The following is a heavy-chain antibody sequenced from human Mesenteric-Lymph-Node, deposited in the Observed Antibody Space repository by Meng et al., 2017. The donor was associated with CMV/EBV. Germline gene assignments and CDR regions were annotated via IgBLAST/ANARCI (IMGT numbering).Heavy chain of an antibody. J-gene: IGHJ4*02. D-gene: IGHD4-17*01. CDR2: IKQDGSEK. CDR3: ARRKDPSTVTMDY. V-gene: IGHV3-7*01. CDR1: GFTFSSYW. Sequence: GESLKISCAASGFTFSSYWMNWVRQAPGKGLEWVANIKQDGSEKYYVDSVKGRFTISRDNAKNSLYLQMNSLRAEDTAVYYCARRKDPSTVTMDYWGQGTLVTVSS.